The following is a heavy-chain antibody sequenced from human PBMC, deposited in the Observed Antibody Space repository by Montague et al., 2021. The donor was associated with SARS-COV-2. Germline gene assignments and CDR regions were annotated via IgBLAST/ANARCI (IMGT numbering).Heavy chain of an antibody. D-gene: IGHD2-21*01. CDR1: GDSISTYH. J-gene: IGHJ4*01. CDR2: IYNSGLS. CDR3: SCIESSSRKGTFDY. Sequence: SETLSLTCSVSGDSISTYHWSWIRQPAGKGPEWIGRIYNSGLSNSNPSPKSRVTISVNTSKNQLSLKLSSVTAADTAIYYCSCIESSSRKGTFDYWGHGTLVTVSS. V-gene: IGHV4-4*07.